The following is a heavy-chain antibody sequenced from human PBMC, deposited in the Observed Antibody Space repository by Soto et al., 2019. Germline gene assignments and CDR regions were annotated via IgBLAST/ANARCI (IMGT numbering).Heavy chain of an antibody. CDR2: TYYSGST. D-gene: IGHD2-2*01. CDR3: ARATVVIPAATFDP. J-gene: IGHJ5*02. Sequence: QVQLQESGPGLVKPSQTLSLTCTVSGGSISSSGYYWSWIRQHPGKGLEWIGYTYYSGSTYYNPSLTSRVTISVDTSKNQFSLKLSSVTAADTAVYYCARATVVIPAATFDPWGQGTLFTVSS. CDR1: GGSISSSGYY. V-gene: IGHV4-31*03.